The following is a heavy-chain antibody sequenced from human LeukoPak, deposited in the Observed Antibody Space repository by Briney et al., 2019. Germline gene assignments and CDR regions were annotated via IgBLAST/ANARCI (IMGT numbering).Heavy chain of an antibody. V-gene: IGHV4-4*09. J-gene: IGHJ3*02. Sequence: SETLSLTCSVSGTSITPYSWSWIRQPPGRGLEWIGYFYASGNTHQNPSLKSRVTMSIDASKNQFSLRLSSMTAADTAVYYCARHRAEMATITDDTFDMWGQGTMVTVSS. CDR3: ARHRAEMATITDDTFDM. CDR2: FYASGNT. D-gene: IGHD5-24*01. CDR1: GTSITPYS.